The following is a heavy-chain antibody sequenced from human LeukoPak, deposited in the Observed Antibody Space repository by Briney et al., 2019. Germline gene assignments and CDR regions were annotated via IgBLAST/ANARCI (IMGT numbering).Heavy chain of an antibody. V-gene: IGHV1-46*01. D-gene: IGHD6-25*01. CDR3: AKDPPAAHGDPRHSFDL. CDR2: INPSGGST. J-gene: IGHJ4*02. Sequence: VASVKVSCKASGYRFTSCYIHWLRQAPGQGLEWMGMINPSGGSTIYAQKFQGRFTMTRDTSTRTLFMEVSGLRSEDTAVYYCAKDPPAAHGDPRHSFDLWGQGTLVTVSS. CDR1: GYRFTSCY.